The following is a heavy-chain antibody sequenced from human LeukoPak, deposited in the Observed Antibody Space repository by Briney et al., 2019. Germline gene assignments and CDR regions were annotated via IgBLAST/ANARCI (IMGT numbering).Heavy chain of an antibody. D-gene: IGHD3-22*01. Sequence: GASVKVSCKASEYTFTSYYMHWVRQAPGQGLEWMGIINPSGGSTSYAQKFQGRVTMTRDTSTSTVYMELSSLRSEDTAVYYCARDPREYYDSSGFVAFDIWGQGTMVTVSS. J-gene: IGHJ3*02. V-gene: IGHV1-46*01. CDR2: INPSGGST. CDR1: EYTFTSYY. CDR3: ARDPREYYDSSGFVAFDI.